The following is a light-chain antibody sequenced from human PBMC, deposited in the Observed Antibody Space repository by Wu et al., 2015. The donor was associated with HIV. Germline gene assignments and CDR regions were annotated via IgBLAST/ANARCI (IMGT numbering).Light chain of an antibody. CDR3: QQLNTYPLT. V-gene: IGKV1-39*01. Sequence: DIQVTQSPSSLSASVGDTVTITCRASQTMNNYFNWYQQKPGKAPKLLIYAASRLESGVPSRFSGSVSGTDFILTISSLQPEDSASYYCQQLNTYPLTFGGGTKVDIK. J-gene: IGKJ4*01. CDR2: AAS. CDR1: QTMNNY.